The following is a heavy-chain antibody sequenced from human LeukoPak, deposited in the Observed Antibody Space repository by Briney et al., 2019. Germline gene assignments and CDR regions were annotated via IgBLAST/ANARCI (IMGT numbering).Heavy chain of an antibody. CDR1: GFTFSSYE. Sequence: GGSLRLSCAASGFTFSSYEMNWVRQAPGKGLEYVANIKEDGSEKNYVDSVKGRFTISRDNAKNSLYLQMNSLRAEDTGIFYCARGGWLDDWGQGTLVTVSS. CDR3: ARGGWLDD. V-gene: IGHV3-7*01. D-gene: IGHD2-15*01. J-gene: IGHJ4*02. CDR2: IKEDGSEK.